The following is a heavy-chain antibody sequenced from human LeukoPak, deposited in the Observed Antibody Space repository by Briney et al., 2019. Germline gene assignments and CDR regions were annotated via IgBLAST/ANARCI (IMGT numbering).Heavy chain of an antibody. D-gene: IGHD2-15*01. Sequence: GGSLRLSCAASGFTFSSYWMSWVRQAPGKGLEWVAVIYSGAFTSYADSVRGRFTISRNDSKNTMSLQLNSLRTEDTAVYYCARGADYCSGDSCHWDQRSRYGMDVWGQGTTVIVSS. CDR2: IYSGAFT. CDR1: GFTFSSYW. J-gene: IGHJ6*02. V-gene: IGHV3-66*01. CDR3: ARGADYCSGDSCHWDQRSRYGMDV.